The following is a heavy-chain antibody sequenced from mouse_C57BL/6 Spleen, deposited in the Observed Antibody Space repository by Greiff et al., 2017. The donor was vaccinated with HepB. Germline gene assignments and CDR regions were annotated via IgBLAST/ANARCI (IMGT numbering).Heavy chain of an antibody. CDR3: VRGTGNYYGSSYWYFDV. V-gene: IGHV10-3*01. CDR1: GFTFNTYA. CDR2: IRSKSSNYAT. J-gene: IGHJ1*03. Sequence: EVQLQESGGGLVQPKGSLKLSCAASGFTFNTYAMHWVRQAPGKGLEWVARIRSKSSNYATYYADSVKDRFTISRDDSQSMLYLQMNNLKTEDTAMYYCVRGTGNYYGSSYWYFDVWGTGTTVTVSS. D-gene: IGHD1-1*01.